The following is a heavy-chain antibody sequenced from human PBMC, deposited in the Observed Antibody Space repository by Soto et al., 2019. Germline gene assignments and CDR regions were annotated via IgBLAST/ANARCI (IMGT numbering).Heavy chain of an antibody. CDR2: IRASNGNT. Sequence: ASVTVSCMASGFTFGDFGITWVGQAPGEGLEWMGLIRASNGNTKFAQNLQGRVTITTATSTRTDYLQLWRPSTDETAVYYSARGYSYGSYWSFDLWGRGTLVTVSS. D-gene: IGHD5-18*01. CDR3: ARGYSYGSYWSFDL. J-gene: IGHJ2*01. V-gene: IGHV1-18*04. CDR1: GFTFGDFG.